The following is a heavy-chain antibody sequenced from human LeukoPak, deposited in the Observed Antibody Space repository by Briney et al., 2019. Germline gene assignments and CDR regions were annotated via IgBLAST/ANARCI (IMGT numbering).Heavy chain of an antibody. CDR1: GGSFSGYY. D-gene: IGHD5-12*01. CDR3: ARGRAWLRSSPIDY. Sequence: SETLSLTCAVYGGSFSGYYWSWIRRPPGKGLEWIGEINHSGSTNYNPSLKSRVTISVDTSKNQFSLKLSSVTAADTAVYYCARGRAWLRSSPIDYWGQGTLVTVSS. V-gene: IGHV4-34*01. CDR2: INHSGST. J-gene: IGHJ4*02.